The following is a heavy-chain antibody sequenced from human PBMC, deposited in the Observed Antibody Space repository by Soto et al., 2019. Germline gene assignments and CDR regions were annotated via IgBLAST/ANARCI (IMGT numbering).Heavy chain of an antibody. CDR1: GGTFSSYT. Sequence: SVKVSCKASGGTFSSYTISWVRQAPGQGLEWMGRIIPILGIANYAQKFQGRVTITADKSTSTAYMELSSLRSEDTAVYYCARGPSPEVAGHWFDPWGQGTLVTVSS. J-gene: IGHJ5*02. D-gene: IGHD5-12*01. CDR2: IIPILGIA. V-gene: IGHV1-69*02. CDR3: ARGPSPEVAGHWFDP.